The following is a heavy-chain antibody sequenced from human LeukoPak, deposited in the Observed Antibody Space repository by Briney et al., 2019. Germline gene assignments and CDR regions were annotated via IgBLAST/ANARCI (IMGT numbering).Heavy chain of an antibody. J-gene: IGHJ4*02. CDR2: IHSGGST. D-gene: IGHD5-18*01. V-gene: IGHV3-53*01. CDR1: GFTVSSNY. CDR3: ASGYSYGYNY. Sequence: GGSLRLSCAASGFTVSSNYMSWVRQAPGKGLEWVSVIHSGGSTYHADSVKSRFTISRDNSKNTLYLQMNSLRAEDTAVYHCASGYSYGYNYWGQGTLVTVSS.